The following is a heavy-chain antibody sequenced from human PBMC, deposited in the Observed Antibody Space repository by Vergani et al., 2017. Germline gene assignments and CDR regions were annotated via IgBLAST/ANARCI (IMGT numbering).Heavy chain of an antibody. CDR2: ISSSSSYI. CDR1: GFTFSSYS. V-gene: IGHV3-21*04. Sequence: EVQLVESGGGLVKPGGSLRLSCAASGFTFSSYSMNWVRQAPGKGLEWVSSISSSSSYIYYADSVKGRFTISRDNAKNSLYLQMNSLRAEDTAVYYCARRRGMIGAFDIWGQGTMVTVSS. J-gene: IGHJ3*02. D-gene: IGHD3-22*01. CDR3: ARRRGMIGAFDI.